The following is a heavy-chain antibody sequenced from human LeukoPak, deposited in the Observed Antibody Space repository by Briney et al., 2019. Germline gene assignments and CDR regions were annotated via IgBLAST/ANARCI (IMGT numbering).Heavy chain of an antibody. Sequence: HSGGSLRLSRAASGFTFSSYAMSWVRQARGKGLEWVAAISGSGGSTYYADSVKGRFTISRDNSKNTLYLQMNSLRAEDTAVYYCAKDPTYYYDSSGRSTPFDYWGQGTLVTVSS. CDR1: GFTFSSYA. V-gene: IGHV3-23*01. CDR2: ISGSGGST. CDR3: AKDPTYYYDSSGRSTPFDY. D-gene: IGHD3-22*01. J-gene: IGHJ4*02.